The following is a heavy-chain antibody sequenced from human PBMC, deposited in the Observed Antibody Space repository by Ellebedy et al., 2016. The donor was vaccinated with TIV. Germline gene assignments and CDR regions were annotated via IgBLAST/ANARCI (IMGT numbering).Heavy chain of an antibody. D-gene: IGHD6-13*01. CDR1: GRSIDSHY. CDR3: ARALAASGKVTYHYGMDL. Sequence: SETLSLXXSVSGRSIDSHYWSWIRQSPGKGLEWIGYIYYTGSTDYNPSLKGRATISVDTSKNQFSLNLRSVTAADTASYFCARALAASGKVTYHYGMDLWGQGTTVIVSS. V-gene: IGHV4-59*11. J-gene: IGHJ6*02. CDR2: IYYTGST.